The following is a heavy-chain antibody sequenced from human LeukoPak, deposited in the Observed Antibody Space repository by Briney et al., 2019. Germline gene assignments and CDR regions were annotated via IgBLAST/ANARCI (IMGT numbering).Heavy chain of an antibody. CDR3: AKDPGKIDGYKDY. D-gene: IGHD5-24*01. CDR2: ISGDGATT. CDR1: GSPFSSYA. Sequence: PGGSLRLSCAASGSPFSSYAMTWVRQAPGKGLEWVSSISGDGATTYHADSVKGRFTISRDNFKNTLYLQMNSLRAEDTAVYYCAKDPGKIDGYKDYRGQGTLVTVSS. V-gene: IGHV3-23*01. J-gene: IGHJ4*02.